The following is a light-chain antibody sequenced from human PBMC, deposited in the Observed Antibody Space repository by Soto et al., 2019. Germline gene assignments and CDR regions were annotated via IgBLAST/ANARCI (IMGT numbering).Light chain of an antibody. CDR2: GAS. Sequence: DVQMTQSPSSLSASVGDRVTITCRASQSVSTYLNWYQLKPGKAPKFLIYGASTLQSGVPSTFSGSGSGTEFTLTISSLPPEDFAIYYCQQTQRSPPTFGGGTKVEIK. V-gene: IGKV1-39*01. CDR1: QSVSTY. J-gene: IGKJ4*01. CDR3: QQTQRSPPT.